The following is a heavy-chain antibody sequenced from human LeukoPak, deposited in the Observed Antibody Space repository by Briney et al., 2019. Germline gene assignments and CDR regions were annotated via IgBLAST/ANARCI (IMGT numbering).Heavy chain of an antibody. V-gene: IGHV3-21*01. J-gene: IGHJ6*03. Sequence: PGGSLRLSCAASGFTFSSYEMNWVRQAPGKGLEWVSSITSTSSYIYYADSVKGRFTISRDNAENSLYLQMNSLRAEDTAVYYCARDPYSGSYGDYYYYYMDVWGKGTTVIISS. CDR2: ITSTSSYI. CDR1: GFTFSSYE. CDR3: ARDPYSGSYGDYYYYYMDV. D-gene: IGHD1-26*01.